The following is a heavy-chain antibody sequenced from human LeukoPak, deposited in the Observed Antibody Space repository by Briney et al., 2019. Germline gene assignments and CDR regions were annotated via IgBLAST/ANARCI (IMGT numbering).Heavy chain of an antibody. V-gene: IGHV4-34*01. J-gene: IGHJ4*02. CDR3: ARGQSYYDSSGYY. CDR2: INHSGST. D-gene: IGHD3-22*01. Sequence: SETLSLTCAVYGGSFSGYYWSWIRQPPGKGLEWIGEINHSGSTNYNPSLKSRVTISVDTSKNQFSLKLSSVTAADTAVYYCARGQSYYDSSGYYWGQGTLVTVSS. CDR1: GGSFSGYY.